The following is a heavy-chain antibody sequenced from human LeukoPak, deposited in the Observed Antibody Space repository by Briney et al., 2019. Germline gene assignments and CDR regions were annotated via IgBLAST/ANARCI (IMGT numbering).Heavy chain of an antibody. CDR3: AKYDYGDSKFDP. CDR1: GGSMRSGYFY. D-gene: IGHD4-17*01. V-gene: IGHV4-61*10. CDR2: MSNSGSA. J-gene: IGHJ5*02. Sequence: SETLSLTCTVSGGSMRSGYFYWSWIRQPAGKGLEWIGRMSNSGSANYSPSLKSRVTISVDTSKNQFSLRLSSVTAADTAVYYCAKYDYGDSKFDPWGQGTLVAVSS.